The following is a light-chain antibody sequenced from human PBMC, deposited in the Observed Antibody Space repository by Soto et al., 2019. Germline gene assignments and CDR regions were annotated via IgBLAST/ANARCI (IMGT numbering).Light chain of an antibody. V-gene: IGKV3-20*01. CDR3: QQYGNSPIT. CDR2: GAS. J-gene: IGKJ5*01. CDR1: QSVSSNY. Sequence: EIVLTQSPGTLSLSPGERATLSCRASQSVSSNYLAWYQQKPGQAPRLLIYGASSRATGIPDRFSGSGSGTDFTITISRLEPEDFAVYYCQQYGNSPITFGQGTRLEIK.